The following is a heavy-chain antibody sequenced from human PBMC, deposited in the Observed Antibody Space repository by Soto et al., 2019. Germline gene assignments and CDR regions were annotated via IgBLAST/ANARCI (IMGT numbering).Heavy chain of an antibody. D-gene: IGHD2-2*01. Sequence: PLRNSSLASGCHFSAYAVRCFRQAPGKRLEFVSAISANGLYTYYTVSVKGRFIVSRDKSKNTLSLQMSSLRPEDTAVYFCSASMTSVFSSHTRWGQGTLVIGSA. CDR2: ISANGLYT. V-gene: IGHV3-64D*06. CDR3: SASMTSVFSSHTR. CDR1: GCHFSAYA. J-gene: IGHJ4*02.